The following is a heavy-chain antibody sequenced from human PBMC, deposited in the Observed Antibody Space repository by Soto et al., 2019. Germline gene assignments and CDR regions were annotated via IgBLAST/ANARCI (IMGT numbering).Heavy chain of an antibody. CDR1: GFTFSSYW. Sequence: EVQLVESGGGLVQPGGSLRLSCAASGFTFSSYWMHWVRQAPGKGLVWVSRINSDGSSTSYAEYVKGRFTISRDNAKNTMYLQMSSLRDEDPAVYYCARSPGNGLWGQLSYAFDIWVQGTTMTVSS. J-gene: IGHJ3*02. CDR2: INSDGSST. CDR3: ARSPGNGLWGQLSYAFDI. D-gene: IGHD2-2*01. V-gene: IGHV3-74*01.